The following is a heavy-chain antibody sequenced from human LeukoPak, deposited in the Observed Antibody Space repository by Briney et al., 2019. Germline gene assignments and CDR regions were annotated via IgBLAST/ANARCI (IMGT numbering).Heavy chain of an antibody. Sequence: GGSLRLSCAASGFTFSSYAMSWARQAPGKGLEWVSAISGSGGSTYYADSVKGRFTISRDNSKNTLYLQMNSLRAEDTAVYYCAKGLSPYSSYTSVDYWGQRTLVTVSS. CDR2: ISGSGGST. CDR3: AKGLSPYSSYTSVDY. V-gene: IGHV3-23*01. D-gene: IGHD6-6*01. CDR1: GFTFSSYA. J-gene: IGHJ4*02.